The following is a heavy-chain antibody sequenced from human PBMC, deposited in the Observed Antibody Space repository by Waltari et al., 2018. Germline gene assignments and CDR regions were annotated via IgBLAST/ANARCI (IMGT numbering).Heavy chain of an antibody. V-gene: IGHV3-33*01. D-gene: IGHD1-1*01. J-gene: IGHJ4*02. CDR3: AREGVQLWVPLDY. Sequence: QVQLVESGGGVVQPGRSLRLSCAASGFTFSTYGMHWVRQAPGKGLGWVAVIWYDGRNKYYADSVKGRFTISRDNSKNTLYLQMTSLRVEDTAVYYCAREGVQLWVPLDYWGQGTLVTVAS. CDR1: GFTFSTYG. CDR2: IWYDGRNK.